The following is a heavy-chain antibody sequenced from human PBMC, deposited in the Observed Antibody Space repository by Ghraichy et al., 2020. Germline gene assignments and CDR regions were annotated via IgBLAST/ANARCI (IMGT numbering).Heavy chain of an antibody. D-gene: IGHD3-16*01. Sequence: SLNISCAASGFTFDDYAMHWVRQAPGKGLEWVSGISWNSGSIGYADSVKGRFTISRDNAKNSLYLQMNSLRAEDTALYYCAKGSGGSGGAPKDYWGQGTLVTVSS. CDR1: GFTFDDYA. J-gene: IGHJ4*02. CDR2: ISWNSGSI. V-gene: IGHV3-9*01. CDR3: AKGSGGSGGAPKDY.